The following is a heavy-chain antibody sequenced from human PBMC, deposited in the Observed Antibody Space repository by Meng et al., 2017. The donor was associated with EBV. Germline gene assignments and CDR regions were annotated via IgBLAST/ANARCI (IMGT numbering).Heavy chain of an antibody. J-gene: IGHJ4*02. CDR1: GYAFTSYI. CDR2: INVGVGYT. V-gene: IGHV1-3*01. CDR3: VRGPPVGVPGPGDY. D-gene: IGHD2-21*01. Sequence: QVHLVTSGAEVKNPGAAVKVSCKASGYAFTSYILHWVRQAPGQRLEWMGWINVGVGYTKYSQKFQGRVTISSDTSATTGYMELSSLRSEDTAVYYCVRGPPVGVPGPGDYWGQGTLVTVSS.